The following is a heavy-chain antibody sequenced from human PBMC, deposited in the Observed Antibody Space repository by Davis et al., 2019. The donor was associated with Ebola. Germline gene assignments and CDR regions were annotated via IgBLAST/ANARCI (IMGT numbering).Heavy chain of an antibody. D-gene: IGHD6-13*01. CDR2: ISGSGGIT. V-gene: IGHV3-23*01. Sequence: ETLSLTCTVSGGSISSYYWSWVRQAPGKGLEWVSAISGSGGITYYADSVKGRFTISRDNSKNTLYLQMNSLRAEDTAVYYCAKAVDVAAAGTWGYFDYWGQGTLVTVSS. J-gene: IGHJ4*02. CDR3: AKAVDVAAAGTWGYFDY. CDR1: GGSISSYY.